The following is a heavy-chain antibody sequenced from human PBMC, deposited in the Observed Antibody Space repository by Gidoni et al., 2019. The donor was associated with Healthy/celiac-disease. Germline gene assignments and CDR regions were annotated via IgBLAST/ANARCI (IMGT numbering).Heavy chain of an antibody. J-gene: IGHJ4*02. D-gene: IGHD6-19*01. V-gene: IGHV3-9*01. CDR1: GFTFDDFD. Sequence: GRSLILACACAGFTFDDFDMHWVRRVPGTDLEWVSGISWNTGTITYADSVKGRFTISRDNAKNSLYLQMNNLKTEDTALYYCVKRTSGWSAEIDCWGQGTLVTVSS. CDR2: ISWNTGTI. CDR3: VKRTSGWSAEIDC.